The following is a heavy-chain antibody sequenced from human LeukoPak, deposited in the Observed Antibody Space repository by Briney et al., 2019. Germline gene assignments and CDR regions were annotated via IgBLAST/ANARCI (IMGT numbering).Heavy chain of an antibody. J-gene: IGHJ4*02. CDR2: IYPGDSDA. CDR1: GYDFNSYW. D-gene: IGHD1-26*01. CDR3: ARRSSGMDY. V-gene: IGHV5-51*01. Sequence: LGESLKISCKGFGYDFNSYWIGWVRQMPGKGLEWMGIIYPGDSDARYRPSFQGQVTFSVDKSIGTAYLQWSSLKASDTAMYYCARRSSGMDYWGQGTLVTVSS.